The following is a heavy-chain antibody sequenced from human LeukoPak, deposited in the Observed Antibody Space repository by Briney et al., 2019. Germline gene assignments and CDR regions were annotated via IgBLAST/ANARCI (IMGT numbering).Heavy chain of an antibody. CDR1: GGSISSGGYS. D-gene: IGHD3-10*01. CDR2: IYHSGST. Sequence: SQTLSLTCAVSGGSISSGGYSWSWIRQPPGKGLEWIGYIYHSGSTYYNPSLKSRVTISVDRSKNQFSLKLCSVTAADTAVYYCARGTPDYYGSGSYYLAYGMDVWGKGTTVTVSS. J-gene: IGHJ6*04. CDR3: ARGTPDYYGSGSYYLAYGMDV. V-gene: IGHV4-30-2*01.